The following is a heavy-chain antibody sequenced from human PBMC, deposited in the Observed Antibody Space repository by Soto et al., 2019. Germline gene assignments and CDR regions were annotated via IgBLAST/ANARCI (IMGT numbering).Heavy chain of an antibody. CDR2: IYYSGTT. CDR1: GGSISRYY. Sequence: SETLSLTCTVSGGSISRYYWSWMRQPPGKGLEWIGYIYYSGTTNYNPSLKSRVTISVDTSKNQFSLKLSSVTAADTAVYYCARIYGDDAFHIWGQGTIVT. D-gene: IGHD3-10*01. CDR3: ARIYGDDAFHI. V-gene: IGHV4-59*01. J-gene: IGHJ3*02.